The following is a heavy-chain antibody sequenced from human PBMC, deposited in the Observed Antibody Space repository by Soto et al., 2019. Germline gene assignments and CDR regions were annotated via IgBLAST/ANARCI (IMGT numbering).Heavy chain of an antibody. CDR2: ISGSGGST. D-gene: IGHD5-12*01. V-gene: IGHV3-23*01. J-gene: IGHJ4*02. CDR1: GFTFSSYA. Sequence: GGSLRLSCAASGFTFSSYAMSWVRQAPGKGLEWVSAISGSGGSTYYADSVKGRFTISGDNSKNTLYLQMNSLRAEDTAVYYCAKDRSIVATIQIDYWGQGTLVTVSS. CDR3: AKDRSIVATIQIDY.